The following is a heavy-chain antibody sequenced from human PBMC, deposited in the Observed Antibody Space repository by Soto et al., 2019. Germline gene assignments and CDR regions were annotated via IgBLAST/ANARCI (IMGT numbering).Heavy chain of an antibody. CDR1: GFTFSSYA. CDR3: AKALYDFWSGYSRQIASRDMDV. J-gene: IGHJ6*03. D-gene: IGHD3-3*01. Sequence: GGSLRLSCAASGFTFSSYAMSWVRQAPGKGLEWVSAISGSGGSTYYADSVKGRFTISRDNSKNTLYLQMNSLRAEDTAVYSCAKALYDFWSGYSRQIASRDMDVWGKGTTVTVSS. CDR2: ISGSGGST. V-gene: IGHV3-23*01.